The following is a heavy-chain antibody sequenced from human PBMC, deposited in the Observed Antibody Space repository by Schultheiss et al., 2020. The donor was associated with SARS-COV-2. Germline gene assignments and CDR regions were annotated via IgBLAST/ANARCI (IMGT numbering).Heavy chain of an antibody. D-gene: IGHD3-22*01. CDR3: ARASPVYYYDSSGYYPYYFDY. CDR2: IYSGGST. J-gene: IGHJ4*02. V-gene: IGHV3-53*05. CDR1: GFTVSSNY. Sequence: GGSLRLSCAASGFTVSSNYMSWVRQAPGKGLEWVSVIYSGGSTYYADSVKGRFTISRDNSKNTLYLQMNSLRAEDTAVYYCARASPVYYYDSSGYYPYYFDYWGQGTLVTVSS.